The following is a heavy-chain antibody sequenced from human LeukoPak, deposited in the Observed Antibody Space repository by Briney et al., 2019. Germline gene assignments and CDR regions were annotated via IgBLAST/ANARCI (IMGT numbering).Heavy chain of an antibody. D-gene: IGHD3-9*01. Sequence: GGSLRLSCAASGFTFSSYWMNWVRQAPGKGLEWVSYTSSSGSTIYYADSVKGRFTISRDNAKNSLYLQMISLRAEDTAVYYCARTYYDILTGYNPYFDYWGQGTLVTVSS. J-gene: IGHJ4*02. CDR2: TSSSGSTI. V-gene: IGHV3-48*04. CDR3: ARTYYDILTGYNPYFDY. CDR1: GFTFSSYW.